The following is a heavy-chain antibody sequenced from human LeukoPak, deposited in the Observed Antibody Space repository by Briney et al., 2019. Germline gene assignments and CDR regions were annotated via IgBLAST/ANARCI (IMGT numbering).Heavy chain of an antibody. Sequence: QTGGSLRLSCAASKFSFSSYWMHWVRQAPGKGLVWVSRINSDGSRTNYADSVQGRFTISRDNAKNTLYLQMSSLRAEDTAVYYCARVLTGSWDWFDPWGQGTLVTVSS. J-gene: IGHJ5*02. CDR1: KFSFSSYW. V-gene: IGHV3-74*01. CDR2: INSDGSRT. D-gene: IGHD2-8*02. CDR3: ARVLTGSWDWFDP.